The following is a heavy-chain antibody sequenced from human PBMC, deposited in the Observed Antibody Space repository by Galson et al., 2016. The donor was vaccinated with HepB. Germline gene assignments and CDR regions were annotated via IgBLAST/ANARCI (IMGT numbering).Heavy chain of an antibody. Sequence: SLRLSCAASGLNVSSSYMSWVRQAPGKGLEWVSAISGSGGSTYYADSVKGRFTISRDNSKNTLYLQMNSLRAEDTAVYYCAKIHLAYCGGDWYLFDYWGQGTLVTVSS. CDR2: ISGSGGST. CDR1: GLNVSSSY. J-gene: IGHJ4*02. CDR3: AKIHLAYCGGDWYLFDY. D-gene: IGHD2-21*01. V-gene: IGHV3-23*01.